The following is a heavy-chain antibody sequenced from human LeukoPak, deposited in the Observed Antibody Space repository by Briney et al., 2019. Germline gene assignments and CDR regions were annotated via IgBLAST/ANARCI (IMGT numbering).Heavy chain of an antibody. CDR2: INPNSGGT. V-gene: IGHV1-2*02. CDR1: GYTFTGYY. D-gene: IGHD3-3*01. Sequence: ASVKVSCKASGYTFTGYYMHWVRQAPGQGLEWMGWINPNSGGTNYAQRFQGRVTMTRDTSISTAYMELSRLRSDDTAVYYCARAGKYVLRFLEWLSGFDPWGQGTLVTVSS. CDR3: ARAGKYVLRFLEWLSGFDP. J-gene: IGHJ5*02.